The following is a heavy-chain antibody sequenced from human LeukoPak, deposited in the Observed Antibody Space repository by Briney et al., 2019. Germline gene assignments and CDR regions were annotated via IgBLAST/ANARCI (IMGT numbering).Heavy chain of an antibody. J-gene: IGHJ3*02. CDR2: INPDGSEK. V-gene: IGHV3-7*04. D-gene: IGHD4-17*01. CDR3: ARGQVTTVTGLAAFDT. CDR1: GFTFSSDW. Sequence: GGSLRLSCAVSGFTFSSDWMIWVRQAPGKGLEWVANINPDGSEKNYVDSVKGRFTISRDNAKNSLYLQMNSLRVEDTAVYYCARGQVTTVTGLAAFDTWGQGTMVTVSS.